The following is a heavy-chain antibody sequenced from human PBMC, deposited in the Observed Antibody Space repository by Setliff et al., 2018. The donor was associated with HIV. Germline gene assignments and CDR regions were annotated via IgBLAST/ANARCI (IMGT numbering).Heavy chain of an antibody. J-gene: IGHJ4*02. V-gene: IGHV1-46*01. CDR2: VYPTGRT. D-gene: IGHD3-22*01. CDR3: ARDWFDSSGYDRIFFDY. Sequence: ASVKVSCKASGNTFTSYYMHWVRQAPGQGLEWMGIVYPTGRTHNAEKFQGRVTMTTDTSTSTAYLEVSSLRSEDTAMYYCARDWFDSSGYDRIFFDYWGQGTLVTVSS. CDR1: GNTFTSYY.